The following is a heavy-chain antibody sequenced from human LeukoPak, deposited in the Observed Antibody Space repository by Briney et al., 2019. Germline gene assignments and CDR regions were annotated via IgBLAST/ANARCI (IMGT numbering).Heavy chain of an antibody. J-gene: IGHJ4*02. CDR1: GYSITSIYY. CDR2: IHHSGDT. D-gene: IGHD3-16*01. V-gene: IGHV4-38-2*02. CDR3: ARSYASSGLDH. Sequence: KPSETLSLTCTVSGYSITSIYYWGWIRQPPGKGLEWIGSIHHSGDTAYNPSLKSRVTISVDTSKSQFSLKLSSVTAADTAVYYCARSYASSGLDHWGQGTLVNVSS.